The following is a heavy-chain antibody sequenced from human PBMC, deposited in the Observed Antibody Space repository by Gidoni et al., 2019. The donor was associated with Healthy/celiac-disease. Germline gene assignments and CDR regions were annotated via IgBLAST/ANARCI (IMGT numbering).Heavy chain of an antibody. V-gene: IGHV4-34*01. J-gene: IGHJ3*02. CDR2: INHSGST. CDR3: ARGGHCGGDCYSDAFDI. Sequence: QVQLQQWGAGLLKPSETLSLTCAVYGGSFSGYYWSWIRQPPGKGLEWIGEINHSGSTNYNPSLKSRVTISVDTSKNQFSRKLSSVTAADTAVYYCARGGHCGGDCYSDAFDIWGQGTMVTVSS. CDR1: GGSFSGYY. D-gene: IGHD2-21*02.